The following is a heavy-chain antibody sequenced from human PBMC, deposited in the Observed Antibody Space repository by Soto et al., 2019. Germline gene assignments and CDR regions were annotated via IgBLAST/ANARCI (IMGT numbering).Heavy chain of an antibody. CDR2: IIPIYGTT. CDR3: ARDGMGTIVGGMDV. V-gene: IGHV1-69*01. J-gene: IGHJ6*02. D-gene: IGHD7-27*01. Sequence: QVQLVQSGAEVKNHGSSVKVPCKTSGGTFSNDAISWVRQAPGQGLEWMGGIIPIYGTTHYAQKLQDRLKLTADESTGTAYMELSSLRSDDTGVYYCARDGMGTIVGGMDVWGQGTTVTVSS. CDR1: GGTFSNDA.